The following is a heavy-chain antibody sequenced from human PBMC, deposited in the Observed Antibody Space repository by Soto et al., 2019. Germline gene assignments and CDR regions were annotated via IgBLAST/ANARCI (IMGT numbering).Heavy chain of an antibody. CDR2: IFYSGPT. CDR1: GDSITSGVHY. V-gene: IGHV4-30-4*08. J-gene: IGHJ4*02. Sequence: PSETLSLTCTVSGDSITSGVHYWSWIRQLPGKGLEWIGYIFYSGPTYYNPSLKSRVAISVVTSKNQLSLKLSSVTAADTAVYYCARRYGYYFDYWGQGTLVTVSS. CDR3: ARRYGYYFDY. D-gene: IGHD3-9*01.